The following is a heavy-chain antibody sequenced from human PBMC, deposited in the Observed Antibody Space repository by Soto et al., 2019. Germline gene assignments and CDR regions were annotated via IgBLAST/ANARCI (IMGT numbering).Heavy chain of an antibody. Sequence: SETLSLTCTVSGGSVSSGSYYWSWIRQPPGKGLEWIGYIYYSGSTNYNPSLKSRVTISVDTSKNQFSLKLSSVTAADTAVYYCARVVSWDLINPIVLMPPWFDPWGQGTLVTVSS. D-gene: IGHD2-8*01. CDR3: ARVVSWDLINPIVLMPPWFDP. J-gene: IGHJ5*02. V-gene: IGHV4-61*01. CDR2: IYYSGST. CDR1: GGSVSSGSYY.